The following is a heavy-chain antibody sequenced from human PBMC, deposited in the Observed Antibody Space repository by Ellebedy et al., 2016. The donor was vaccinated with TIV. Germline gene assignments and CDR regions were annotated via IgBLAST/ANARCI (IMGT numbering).Heavy chain of an antibody. CDR1: GFTFRSYS. CDR2: TSSASSYI. CDR3: ARSGGLGSYIAPGGMDV. J-gene: IGHJ6*02. Sequence: GESLKISCAASGFTFRSYSVNWVRQAPGKGLEWVSSTSSASSYIFYADSVKGRFTISRDNAKNSLYMQMSSLRVEDTAVYYCARSGGLGSYIAPGGMDVWGQGTTVTVSS. V-gene: IGHV3-21*01. D-gene: IGHD3-10*01.